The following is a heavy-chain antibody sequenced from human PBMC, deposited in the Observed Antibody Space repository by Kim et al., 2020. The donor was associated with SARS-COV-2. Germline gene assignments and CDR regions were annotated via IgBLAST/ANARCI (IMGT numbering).Heavy chain of an antibody. CDR1: GGSISSSNW. D-gene: IGHD5-12*01. V-gene: IGHV4-4*02. CDR3: ARDYRRDGYNSLSP. Sequence: SETLSLTCAVSGGSISSSNWWSWVRQPPGKGLEWIGEIYHSGSTNYNPSLKSRVTISVDKTKNQFSLKLSSVTAADTAVYYCARDYRRDGYNSLSPWGQGTLVTVSS. CDR2: IYHSGST. J-gene: IGHJ4*02.